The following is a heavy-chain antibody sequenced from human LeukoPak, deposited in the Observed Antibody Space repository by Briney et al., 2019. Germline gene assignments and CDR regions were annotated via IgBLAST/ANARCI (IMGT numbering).Heavy chain of an antibody. CDR1: GFTFSSYA. Sequence: GSLRLSCAASGFTFSSYAMSWVRQAPGKGLEWVSAISGSGGSTYYADSVKGRFTISRDNAKNSLYLQMNSLRAEDTAVYYCAIKGYYYGSGSYYNAGDWGQGTLVTVSS. D-gene: IGHD3-10*01. CDR2: ISGSGGST. CDR3: AIKGYYYGSGSYYNAGD. V-gene: IGHV3-23*01. J-gene: IGHJ4*02.